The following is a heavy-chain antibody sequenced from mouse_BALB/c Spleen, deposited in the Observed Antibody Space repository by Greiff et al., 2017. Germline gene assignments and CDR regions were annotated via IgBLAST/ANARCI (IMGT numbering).Heavy chain of an antibody. D-gene: IGHD2-1*01. CDR3: APYGNYDYYAMDY. J-gene: IGHJ4*01. V-gene: IGHV14-3*02. CDR1: GFNIKDTY. CDR2: IDPANGNT. Sequence: VQLKESGAELVKPGASVKLSCTASGFNIKDTYMHWVKQRPEQGLEWIGRIDPANGNTKYDPKFQGKATITADTSSNTAYLQLSSLTSEDTAVYYCAPYGNYDYYAMDYWGQGTSVTVSS.